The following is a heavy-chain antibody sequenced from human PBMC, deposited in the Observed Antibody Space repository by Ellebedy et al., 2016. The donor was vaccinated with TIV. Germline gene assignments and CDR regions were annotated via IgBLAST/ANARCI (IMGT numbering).Heavy chain of an antibody. J-gene: IGHJ4*02. CDR1: GDSVYSNTAA. CDR3: ARGYSYGLNY. D-gene: IGHD5-18*01. CDR2: TYYRSQWYN. Sequence: SQTLSLTCSISGDSVYSNTAAWNWIRQSPSRGLEWLGRTYYRSQWYNDYPVSVKSRITSNPDTSMNQFSLHLSSVTPEDTAVYYCARGYSYGLNYWGQGTLVTVSS. V-gene: IGHV6-1*01.